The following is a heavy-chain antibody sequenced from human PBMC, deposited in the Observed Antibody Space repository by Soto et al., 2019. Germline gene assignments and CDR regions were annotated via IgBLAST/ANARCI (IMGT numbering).Heavy chain of an antibody. CDR1: GFTFSSYD. CDR2: IGTAGDT. Sequence: GGSLRLSCAASGFTFSSYDMHWVRQATGKGLEWVSAIGTAGDTYYPGSVKGRFTISRENAKNSLYLQMNSLRAEDTAVYYCARSIAVAPPLPQGEYYYYGMDVWGQGTTVTVSS. CDR3: ARSIAVAPPLPQGEYYYYGMDV. D-gene: IGHD6-19*01. J-gene: IGHJ6*02. V-gene: IGHV3-13*01.